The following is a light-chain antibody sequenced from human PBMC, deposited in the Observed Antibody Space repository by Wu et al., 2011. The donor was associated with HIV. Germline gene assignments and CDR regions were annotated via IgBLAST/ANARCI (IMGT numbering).Light chain of an antibody. CDR3: QQYGSSSYT. CDR1: QSVRSDY. V-gene: IGKV3-20*01. Sequence: EIVLTQSPETLSLSPGERATLSCRASQSVRSDYLAWYQQKPGQAPRLLIYGVSSRATGIPDRFSGSGSGTDFTLTISRLEPEDSAVYYCQQYGSSSYTFGQGTKLE. CDR2: GVS. J-gene: IGKJ2*01.